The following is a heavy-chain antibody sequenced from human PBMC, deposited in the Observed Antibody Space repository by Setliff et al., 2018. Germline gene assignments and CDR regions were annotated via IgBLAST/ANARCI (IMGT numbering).Heavy chain of an antibody. CDR3: ASAGHSGSWFPFDAFHI. CDR2: ISRSSTYI. V-gene: IGHV3-21*01. Sequence: GASVKVSCAASGFTFSTHSMNRVRQAPGKGLEWVSSISRSSTYIYYADSMKGRFTISRDNAKNSLYLQMNSLRAEDTAVYYCASAGHSGSWFPFDAFHIWGQGTMVTVSS. J-gene: IGHJ3*02. D-gene: IGHD6-13*01. CDR1: GFTFSTHS.